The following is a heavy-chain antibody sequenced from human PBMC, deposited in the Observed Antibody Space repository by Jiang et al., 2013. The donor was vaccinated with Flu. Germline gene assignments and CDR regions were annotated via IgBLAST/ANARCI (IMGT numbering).Heavy chain of an antibody. CDR2: IGTAGDT. J-gene: IGHJ4*02. CDR3: ARGQPVQL. CDR1: GFTFSSYD. V-gene: IGHV3-13*01. D-gene: IGHD5-18*01. Sequence: GLVQPGGSLRLSCVASGFTFSSYDMHWVRQATGKGLEWVSGIGTAGDTYYSGSVKGRFTISRENAKNSLYLQMNSLRAEDTALYYCARGQPVQLWGQGTLVTVSS.